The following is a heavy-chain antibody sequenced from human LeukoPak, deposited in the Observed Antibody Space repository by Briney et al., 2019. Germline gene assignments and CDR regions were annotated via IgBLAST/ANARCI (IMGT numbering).Heavy chain of an antibody. D-gene: IGHD3-10*01. V-gene: IGHV3-11*06. J-gene: IGHJ4*02. Sequence: PGGSLRLSCAASGFTFSDHYMSWIRQAPGKGLEWVSYISSSSYTVYADSVKGRFTISRDNAKSSLYLQMNSLRAEGTAVYYCARDIGMVRGVIITNHFDYWGQGTPVTVSS. CDR1: GFTFSDHY. CDR2: ISSSSYT. CDR3: ARDIGMVRGVIITNHFDY.